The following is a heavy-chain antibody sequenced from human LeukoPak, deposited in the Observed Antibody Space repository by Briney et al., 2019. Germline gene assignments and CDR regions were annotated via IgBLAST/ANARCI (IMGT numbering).Heavy chain of an antibody. Sequence: SQTLSLTRTVSGGSISSGSYYWSWIRQPAGKGLEWIGRIYTSGSTNYNPSLKSRVTISVDTSKNQFSLKLSSVTAADTAVYYCASTYYGSGSADYWGQGTLVTVSS. CDR3: ASTYYGSGSADY. V-gene: IGHV4-61*02. CDR1: GGSISSGSYY. J-gene: IGHJ4*02. D-gene: IGHD3-10*01. CDR2: IYTSGST.